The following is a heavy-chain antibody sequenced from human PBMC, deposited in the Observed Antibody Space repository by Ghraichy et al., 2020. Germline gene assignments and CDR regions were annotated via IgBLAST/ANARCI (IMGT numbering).Heavy chain of an antibody. V-gene: IGHV3-74*01. CDR1: GFTFSSYW. CDR3: ARGAYSSSQYSDS. CDR2: IRTDGSTT. Sequence: GGSLRLSCAASGFTFSSYWMHWVRQVPGKGLVWVSRIRTDGSTTNYADSVKGRFTSSRDNAKNTLYLQMNSLRAEDTDVYYCARGAYSSSQYSDSWSQGTLVTGSA. D-gene: IGHD6-13*01. J-gene: IGHJ4*02.